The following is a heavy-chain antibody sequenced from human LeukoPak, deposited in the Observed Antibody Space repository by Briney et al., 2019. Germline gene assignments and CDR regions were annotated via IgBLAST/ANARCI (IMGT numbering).Heavy chain of an antibody. CDR1: GYTFTSYY. D-gene: IGHD2-2*01. J-gene: IGHJ6*02. CDR3: ARGAGVVPALYYYYYGMDV. CDR2: INPSGGST. V-gene: IGHV1-46*01. Sequence: GASVKVSCKASGYTFTSYYMHWVRQAPGQGLAWMGIINPSGGSTSYAQKFQGRVTMTRDTSTSTVYMELSSLRSEDTAVYYCARGAGVVPALYYYYYGMDVWGQGTTVTVSS.